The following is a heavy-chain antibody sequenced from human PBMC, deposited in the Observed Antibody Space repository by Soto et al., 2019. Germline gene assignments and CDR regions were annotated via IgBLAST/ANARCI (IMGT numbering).Heavy chain of an antibody. CDR2: IFYSGTT. D-gene: IGHD1-1*01. V-gene: IGHV4-30-4*01. CDR1: GDSISSADYY. Sequence: SETLSLTCTVSGDSISSADYYWSWIRQTPGKGLEWIGHIFYSGTTYYNPSLKSRLTISVDTSKNHFSLRPTSVTAADTAVYYCARDLWVEPELYYYGMDVWGQGTTVTVSS. CDR3: ARDLWVEPELYYYGMDV. J-gene: IGHJ6*02.